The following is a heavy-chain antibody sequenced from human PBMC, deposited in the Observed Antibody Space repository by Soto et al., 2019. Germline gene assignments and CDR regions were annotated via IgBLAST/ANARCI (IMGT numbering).Heavy chain of an antibody. CDR2: IKQDGSDK. D-gene: IGHD2-15*01. CDR1: GXTFSTYC. CDR3: AKNNGGNRFDP. V-gene: IGHV3-7*03. J-gene: IGHJ5*02. Sequence: GSLRLSCAASGXTFSTYCMTWVRQAPGKGPELVANIKQDGSDKHYVDSVKGRLIISRDNVKNSLYLQMNRMTAEDTAVYHCAKNNGGNRFDPWGQGTLVTVSS.